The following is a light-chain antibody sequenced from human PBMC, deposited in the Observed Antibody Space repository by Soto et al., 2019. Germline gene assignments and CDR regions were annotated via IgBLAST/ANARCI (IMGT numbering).Light chain of an antibody. CDR1: QSVSSSY. CDR2: DVS. J-gene: IGKJ1*01. Sequence: EIVLTQSPGTLSLSPGERATLSCRSSQSVSSSYLAWYQQKPGQAPRLLIYDVSSRATGIPDRFSGSGCGNVFTLTISIVEPEDFAVYCCQQYGCPPTFGQGTKVEIK. CDR3: QQYGCPPT. V-gene: IGKV3-20*01.